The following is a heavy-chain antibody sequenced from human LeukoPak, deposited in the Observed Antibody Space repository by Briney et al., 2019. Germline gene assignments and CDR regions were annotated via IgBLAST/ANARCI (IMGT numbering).Heavy chain of an antibody. V-gene: IGHV4-59*08. Sequence: SETLSLTCTVSGGSISSYYWSWIRQPPGKGLEWIGYIYYSGSTNYNPSLKSRVTISVDTSKNQFSLKLSSVTAADTAVYYCARLRYGEPYFDYWGQGTPVTVSS. CDR3: ARLRYGEPYFDY. J-gene: IGHJ4*02. CDR2: IYYSGST. CDR1: GGSISSYY. D-gene: IGHD4-17*01.